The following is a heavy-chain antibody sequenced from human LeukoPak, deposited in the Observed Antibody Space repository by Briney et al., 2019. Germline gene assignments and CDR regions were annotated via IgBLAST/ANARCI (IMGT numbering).Heavy chain of an antibody. D-gene: IGHD4-17*01. J-gene: IGHJ3*02. CDR2: TKQDGSEK. CDR1: GFTFSSYW. Sequence: GGSLRLSCAASGFTFSSYWMSWVRQAPGKGLEWVANTKQDGSEKYYVDSVKGRFTISRDNAKNSLYLQMNSLRAEDTAVYYCARDYQGDGDYSDAFDIWGQGTMVTVSS. V-gene: IGHV3-7*03. CDR3: ARDYQGDGDYSDAFDI.